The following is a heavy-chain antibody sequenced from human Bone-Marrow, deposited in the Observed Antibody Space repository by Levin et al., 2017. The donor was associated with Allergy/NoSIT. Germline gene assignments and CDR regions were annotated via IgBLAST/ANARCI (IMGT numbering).Heavy chain of an antibody. V-gene: IGHV1-2*04. CDR1: GYTFTGYY. Sequence: GESLKISCKASGYTFTGYYMHWVRQAPGQGLEWMGWINPNSGGTNYAQKFQGWVTMTRDTSISTAYMELSRLRSDDTAVYYCARGGKRYCSGGSCYGGVYYFDYWGQGTLVTVSS. D-gene: IGHD2-15*01. CDR3: ARGGKRYCSGGSCYGGVYYFDY. J-gene: IGHJ4*02. CDR2: INPNSGGT.